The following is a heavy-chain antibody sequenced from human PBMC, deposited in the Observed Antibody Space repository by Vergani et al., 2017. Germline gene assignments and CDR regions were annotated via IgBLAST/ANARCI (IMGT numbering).Heavy chain of an antibody. Sequence: QVQLVESGGGVVQRGGSLRLSCVTSGFTLSNYDMQWIRQGPGKGREFVAFIQFDGSNQYYADSVKDRFTLSRDYSKNTLYLQMNSLRTDDTATYYCAKHFRGWGIDYWGQGTQVIVSS. CDR3: AKHFRGWGIDY. CDR2: IQFDGSNQ. CDR1: GFTLSNYD. D-gene: IGHD3-16*01. V-gene: IGHV3-30*02. J-gene: IGHJ4*02.